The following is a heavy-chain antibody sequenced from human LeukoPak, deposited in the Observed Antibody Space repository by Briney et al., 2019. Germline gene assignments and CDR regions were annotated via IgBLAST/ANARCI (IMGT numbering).Heavy chain of an antibody. J-gene: IGHJ6*02. Sequence: ASVKVSCKASGYTFTSYDINWVRQATGQGLEWMGWMNPNSGNTRYAQKFQGRVTMTRNTSISTAYMELSSLRSEDTAVYYCARETEDYGMDVWGQGTTVTVSS. D-gene: IGHD1-14*01. CDR2: MNPNSGNT. V-gene: IGHV1-8*01. CDR3: ARETEDYGMDV. CDR1: GYTFTSYD.